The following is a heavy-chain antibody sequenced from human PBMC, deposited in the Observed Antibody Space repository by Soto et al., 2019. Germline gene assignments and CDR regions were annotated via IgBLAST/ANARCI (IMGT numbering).Heavy chain of an antibody. CDR3: SGGQYYFDY. D-gene: IGHD2-15*01. V-gene: IGHV3-30*03. CDR1: GFPFSSYG. J-gene: IGHJ4*02. CDR2: ISYDGSNK. Sequence: QVQLVESGGGVVQPGRSLRLSCAASGFPFSSYGMHWVRQVPGKGLDWVELISYDGSNKYYADSVKGRFTISRDNSKHTLYLEMSSLRVEDTAVYYCSGGQYYFDYCGQGTLVSVSS.